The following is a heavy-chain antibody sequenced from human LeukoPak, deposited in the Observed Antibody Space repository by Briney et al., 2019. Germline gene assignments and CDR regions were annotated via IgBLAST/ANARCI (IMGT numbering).Heavy chain of an antibody. Sequence: GGSLRLSXAASGFTFDDYGMSWVRQAPGKGLEWVSGINWNGGSTGYADSVKGRFTISRDNAKNSLYLQMNSLRAEDTAVYYCARERQSTVAGRNVIVYWGQGTLVTVSS. J-gene: IGHJ4*02. D-gene: IGHD6-19*01. CDR1: GFTFDDYG. V-gene: IGHV3-20*04. CDR2: INWNGGST. CDR3: ARERQSTVAGRNVIVY.